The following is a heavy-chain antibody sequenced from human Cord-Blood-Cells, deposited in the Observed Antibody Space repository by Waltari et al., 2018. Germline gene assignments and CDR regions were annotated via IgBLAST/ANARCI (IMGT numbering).Heavy chain of an antibody. V-gene: IGHV1-3*01. J-gene: IGHJ6*03. CDR3: ARDEYSSSYYYYMDV. CDR1: GYTFTSYA. CDR2: INAGNGNT. D-gene: IGHD6-6*01. Sequence: QVQLVQSGAEVKKPGASVKVSCKASGYTFTSYASLLVRQAPGQRLEWMGWINAGNGNTKSSQKYQGRVTITRDTSASTAYMELSSLRSEDTAVYYCARDEYSSSYYYYMDVWGKGTTVTVSS.